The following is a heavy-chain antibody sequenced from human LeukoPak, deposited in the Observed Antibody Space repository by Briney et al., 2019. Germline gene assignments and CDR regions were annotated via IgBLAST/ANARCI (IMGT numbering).Heavy chain of an antibody. CDR3: AKDGWYSSGWYDFDY. CDR2: ISGSGGST. V-gene: IGHV3-23*01. CDR1: GFTFSSYA. D-gene: IGHD6-19*01. J-gene: IGHJ4*02. Sequence: PGGSLRLSCAASGFTFSSYAMSWVRQAPGKGLEWVSAISGSGGSTYYADSVKGRFTISRDNSKSTLYLQMNSLRAEDTAVYYCAKDGWYSSGWYDFDYWGQGTLVTVSS.